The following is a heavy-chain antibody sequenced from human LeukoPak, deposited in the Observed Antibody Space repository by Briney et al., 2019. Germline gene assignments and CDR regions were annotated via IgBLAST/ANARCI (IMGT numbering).Heavy chain of an antibody. Sequence: SGTLSLTCTVSGGSISSYYWSWIRQPPGKGLEWIGYIYYSGSTNNNPSLKSRVTISVDKSKNQISLKLSSVTAADTAVYYCAXXXXXGYSYGRYYMDVWGKGTTVTVSS. CDR3: AXXXXXGYSYGRYYMDV. V-gene: IGHV4-59*01. J-gene: IGHJ6*03. CDR2: IYYSGST. D-gene: IGHD5-18*01. CDR1: GGSISSYY.